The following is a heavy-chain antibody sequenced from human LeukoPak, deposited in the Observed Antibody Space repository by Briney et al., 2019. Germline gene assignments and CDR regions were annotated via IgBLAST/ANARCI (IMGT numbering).Heavy chain of an antibody. J-gene: IGHJ4*02. CDR2: IYSGDRT. CDR3: ARDRDYSYGYGFDY. Sequence: GGSLRLSCAPSGFSVNNLYMSWVRQAPGKGLEWVSVIYSGDRTYYADSVKGRFTISRDTSKNTVYLQMNSLRPEETAVYYCARDRDYSYGYGFDYWGQGTLVTVSS. V-gene: IGHV3-66*01. CDR1: GFSVNNLY. D-gene: IGHD5-18*01.